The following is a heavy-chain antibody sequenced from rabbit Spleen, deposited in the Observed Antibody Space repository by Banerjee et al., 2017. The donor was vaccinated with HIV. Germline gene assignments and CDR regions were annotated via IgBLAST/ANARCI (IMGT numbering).Heavy chain of an antibody. CDR2: IEAGSSGIT. J-gene: IGHJ6*01. V-gene: IGHV1S40*01. Sequence: QSLEESGGDLVKPGASLTLTCTASRFSFSSSSYICWVRQAPGKGLEWIACIEAGSSGITYYASWAKGRFTISKTSSTTVTLQMTRLTAADTATYFCARDTSSSFSSYGMDLWGQGTLVTVS. D-gene: IGHD1-1*01. CDR1: RFSFSSSSY. CDR3: ARDTSSSFSSYGMDL.